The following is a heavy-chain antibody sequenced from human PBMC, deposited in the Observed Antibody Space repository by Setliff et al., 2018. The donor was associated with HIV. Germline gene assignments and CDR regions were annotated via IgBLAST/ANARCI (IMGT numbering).Heavy chain of an antibody. J-gene: IGHJ4*02. CDR3: ARERDSNGYQFDY. CDR1: GYTFTSYS. D-gene: IGHD3-22*01. CDR2: LRTGTGDT. Sequence: ASVKVSCKASGYTFTSYSMHWVRQAPGQRLEWMGWLRTGTGDTSYSVKFQGRLTITRDTSANTAYMELSNLRSEDTAVYYCARERDSNGYQFDYWGQGTLVTVSS. V-gene: IGHV1-3*04.